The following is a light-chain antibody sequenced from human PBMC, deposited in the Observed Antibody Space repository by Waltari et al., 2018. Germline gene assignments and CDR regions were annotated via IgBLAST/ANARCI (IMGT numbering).Light chain of an antibody. V-gene: IGKV3-20*01. CDR1: QSVTSIS. J-gene: IGKJ4*01. Sequence: DILLTQSPGPLSLSPGERATLSCRASQSVTSISVTWYQQKRGQAPRLLIYGTSSRATGIPDRFSGSGSGTDFTLTISRLEPEDFAVYYCQQYDGEVVTFGGGTKVEI. CDR3: QQYDGEVVT. CDR2: GTS.